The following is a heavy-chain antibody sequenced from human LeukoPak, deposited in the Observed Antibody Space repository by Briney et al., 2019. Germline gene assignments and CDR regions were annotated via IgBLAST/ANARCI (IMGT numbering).Heavy chain of an antibody. Sequence: KPSETLSLTCAVYGGSFSGYYWSWIRQPPGKGLEWIGEINHSGSTNYNPSLKSRVTISVDTSKNQFSLKLSSVTAADSAVYYCARGPPEDSSGYYPLGYWGQGTLVTVSS. V-gene: IGHV4-34*01. D-gene: IGHD3-22*01. CDR2: INHSGST. CDR3: ARGPPEDSSGYYPLGY. J-gene: IGHJ4*02. CDR1: GGSFSGYY.